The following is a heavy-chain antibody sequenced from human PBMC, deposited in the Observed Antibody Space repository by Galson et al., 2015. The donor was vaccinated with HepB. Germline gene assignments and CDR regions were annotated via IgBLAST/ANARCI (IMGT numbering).Heavy chain of an antibody. CDR3: ARATVDYDILTGYYPRTFDY. D-gene: IGHD3-9*01. CDR2: IWYDGSNK. V-gene: IGHV3-33*08. CDR1: GFTFSSYG. Sequence: SLRLSCAASGFTFSSYGMHWVRQAPGKGLEWVAVIWYDGSNKYYADSVKGRFTISRDNSKNTLYLQMNSLRAEDTAVYYCARATVDYDILTGYYPRTFDYWGQGTLVTVSS. J-gene: IGHJ4*02.